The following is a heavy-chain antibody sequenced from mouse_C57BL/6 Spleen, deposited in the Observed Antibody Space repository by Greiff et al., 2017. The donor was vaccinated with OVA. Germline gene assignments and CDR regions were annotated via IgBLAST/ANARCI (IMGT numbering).Heavy chain of an antibody. CDR3: ARGPLDRAGDYYAMDN. CDR2: IWSGGST. Sequence: QVQLKESGPGLVQPSQSLSITCTVSGFSLTSYGVHWVRQSPGKGLEWLGVIWSGGSTDYNAAFISRLSISKDNSKSHVFFKMNSLQADDTAIYFGARGPLDRAGDYYAMDNRGEGTSDTVSP. D-gene: IGHD3-2*02. CDR1: GFSLTSYG. V-gene: IGHV2-2*01. J-gene: IGHJ4*01.